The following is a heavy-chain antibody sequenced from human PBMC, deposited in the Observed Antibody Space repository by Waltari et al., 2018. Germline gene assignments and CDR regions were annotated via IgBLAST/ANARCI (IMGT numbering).Heavy chain of an antibody. Sequence: QLQLQESGPGLVKPSETLSLTCTVSSGAISSSGYYWGWIRQPPGKGLEWMGSIYYSVNTYYNPSLKNRVTISVDTSKNQFSLKVTSVTAADTAVYYCAKVWKNYRTDYWGQGTLVTVSS. V-gene: IGHV4-39*07. D-gene: IGHD1-7*01. CDR1: SGAISSSGYY. CDR2: IYYSVNT. J-gene: IGHJ4*02. CDR3: AKVWKNYRTDY.